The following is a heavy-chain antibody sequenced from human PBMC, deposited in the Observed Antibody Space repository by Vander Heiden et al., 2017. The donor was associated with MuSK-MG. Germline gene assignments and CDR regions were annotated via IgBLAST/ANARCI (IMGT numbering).Heavy chain of an antibody. CDR1: GGTFSSYA. Sequence: QVQLVQSGAEVKKPGSSVKVSCKASGGTFSSYAISWVRQAPGQGLEWMGGIIPIFGTANDAQKFQGRVTITADEATSTAYMELRSMRSEDTAVYYGARDIAAAGTGYWGQGTLVTVSS. V-gene: IGHV1-69*01. CDR2: IIPIFGTA. CDR3: ARDIAAAGTGY. J-gene: IGHJ4*02. D-gene: IGHD6-13*01.